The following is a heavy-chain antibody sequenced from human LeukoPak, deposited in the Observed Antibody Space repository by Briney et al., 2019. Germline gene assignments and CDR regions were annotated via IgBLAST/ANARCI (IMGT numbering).Heavy chain of an antibody. D-gene: IGHD3-10*01. V-gene: IGHV3-23*01. CDR1: GFTFSSYG. Sequence: PGGSLRLSCAASGFTFSSYGMSWVRQAPGKGLEWVSAISGSGGSTYYADSVKGRFTISRDNSKNTLYLQMNSLRAEDTAVYYCAKAGLLWFGEIQQCYFDYWGQGTLVTVSS. J-gene: IGHJ4*02. CDR3: AKAGLLWFGEIQQCYFDY. CDR2: ISGSGGST.